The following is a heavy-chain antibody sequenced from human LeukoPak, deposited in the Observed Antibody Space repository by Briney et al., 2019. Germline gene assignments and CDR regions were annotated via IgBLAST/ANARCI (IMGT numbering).Heavy chain of an antibody. CDR2: INHSGST. D-gene: IGHD3-10*02. CDR1: GGSFSGYY. CDR3: ARRPYYYDRGYYFDY. V-gene: IGHV4-34*01. J-gene: IGHJ4*02. Sequence: SETLSLTCAVYGGSFSGYYWSWIRQPPGKGLEWIGEINHSGSTNYNPSLKSRVTISVDTSKNQFSLELSSVTAADTAVYYCARRPYYYDRGYYFDYWGQGTLVTVSS.